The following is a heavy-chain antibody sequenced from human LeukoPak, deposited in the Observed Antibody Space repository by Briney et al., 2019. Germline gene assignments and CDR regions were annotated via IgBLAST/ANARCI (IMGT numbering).Heavy chain of an antibody. V-gene: IGHV4-39*01. CDR2: IYYSGST. D-gene: IGHD3-22*01. CDR3: ARHPYYHDSSGYYLIGWFDS. J-gene: IGHJ5*01. Sequence: MSSETLSLTCTVSGGSISSSSYYWGWIRQPPGKGLERIGSIYYSGSTYYNPSLKSRVTISVDTSKNQFSLKLSSVTAADTAVYYCARHPYYHDSSGYYLIGWFDSWGPGTLVTVSS. CDR1: GGSISSSSYY.